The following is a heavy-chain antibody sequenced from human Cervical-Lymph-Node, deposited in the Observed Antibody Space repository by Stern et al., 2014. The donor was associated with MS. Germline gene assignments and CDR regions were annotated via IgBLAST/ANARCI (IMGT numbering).Heavy chain of an antibody. Sequence: VQLQESGGGLVQPGRSLRLSCAGSGFTFADYDMHWVRQAPGKGLEWVSGITWNSGGIDYADSVKGRFIISRDNAKNALYLQMNSLRTEDTALYYCAKDPSPRYSYGPHDKWGQGTLVTVSS. J-gene: IGHJ4*02. CDR1: GFTFADYD. D-gene: IGHD5-18*01. V-gene: IGHV3-9*01. CDR2: ITWNSGGI. CDR3: AKDPSPRYSYGPHDK.